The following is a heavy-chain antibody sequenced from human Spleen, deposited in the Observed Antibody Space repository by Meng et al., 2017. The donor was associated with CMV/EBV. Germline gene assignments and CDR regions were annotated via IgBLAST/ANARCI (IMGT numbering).Heavy chain of an antibody. J-gene: IGHJ4*02. CDR2: INHSGST. CDR1: DGSFSVYY. CDR3: ARAGGYYYDSSGYADY. V-gene: IGHV4-34*01. Sequence: SETLSLTCAVHDGSFSVYYWSWIRQPPGKGLEWIGEINHSGSTNYNPSLKSRVTISVDTSKNQFSLKLSSVTAADTAVYYCARAGGYYYDSSGYADYWGQGTLVTVS. D-gene: IGHD3-22*01.